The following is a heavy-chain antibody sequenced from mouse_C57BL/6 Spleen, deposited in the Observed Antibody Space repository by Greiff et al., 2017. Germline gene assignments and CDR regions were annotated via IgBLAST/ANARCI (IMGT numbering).Heavy chain of an antibody. CDR3: ARGSRDGTPPNY. CDR2: INPSNGGT. V-gene: IGHV1-53*01. CDR1: GYTFTSYW. J-gene: IGHJ2*01. D-gene: IGHD2-1*01. Sequence: QVQLKQPGTELVKPGASVKLSCKASGYTFTSYWMHWVKQRPGQGLEWIGNINPSNGGTNYNEKFKSKATLTVGKSSSTAYMQLISLTSEDAEFCYWARGSRDGTPPNYWGTGTTLTVYS.